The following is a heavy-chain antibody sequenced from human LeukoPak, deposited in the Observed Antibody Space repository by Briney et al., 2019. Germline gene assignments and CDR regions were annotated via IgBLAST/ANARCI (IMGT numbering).Heavy chain of an antibody. CDR3: ARDRGAARPNDY. Sequence: GRSLRLSCAASGFTFDDYAMHWVRQAPGKGLEWVSGISWNSGSIGYADSVKGRFTISRDNAKNSLYLQMNSLRTDDTGVYYCARDRGAARPNDYWGQGTLVAVSS. CDR1: GFTFDDYA. J-gene: IGHJ4*02. D-gene: IGHD6-6*01. CDR2: ISWNSGSI. V-gene: IGHV3-9*01.